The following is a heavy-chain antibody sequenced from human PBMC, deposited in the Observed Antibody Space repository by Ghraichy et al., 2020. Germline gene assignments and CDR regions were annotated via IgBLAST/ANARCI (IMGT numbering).Heavy chain of an antibody. J-gene: IGHJ4*02. CDR1: GFTFGDYA. D-gene: IGHD6-19*01. CDR2: IRSKAYRGTT. CDR3: TRGGREQWLVYPVFDX. Sequence: GGSLRLSCTATGFTFGDYAMSWLRQAPGKGLEWVGFIRSKAYRGTTEYAASVKGRFTISRDDSKSIAYLQMNSLKTEDTAVYYCTRGGREQWLVYPVFDXGGXXTXVXVSA. V-gene: IGHV3-49*03.